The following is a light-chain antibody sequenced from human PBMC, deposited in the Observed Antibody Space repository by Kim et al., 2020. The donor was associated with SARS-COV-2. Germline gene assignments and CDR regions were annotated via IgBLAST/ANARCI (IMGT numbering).Light chain of an antibody. J-gene: IGLJ2*01. V-gene: IGLV3-25*03. CDR1: ALAKQY. Sequence: PGQTARITCSGDALAKQYAYWYQQKPGQAPVLVIYKDSERPSGIPERFSGSSSGTTVTLTVSGVQAEDEADYYCQSVDSSGTYVVFGGGTKLTVL. CDR2: KDS. CDR3: QSVDSSGTYVV.